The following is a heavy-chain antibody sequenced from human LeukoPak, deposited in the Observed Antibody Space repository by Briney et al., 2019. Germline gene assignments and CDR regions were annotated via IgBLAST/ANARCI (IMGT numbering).Heavy chain of an antibody. V-gene: IGHV3-30*18. J-gene: IGHJ4*02. Sequence: PGGSLRLSCAASGFTFSSYGMHWVRQAPGKGLEWVAVISYDGSNKYYADSVKGRFTISRDNSKNTLYLQMNRLRAEDTAVYYCAKDLERHIVVVTASAVDYWGQGTLVTVSS. CDR1: GFTFSSYG. CDR2: ISYDGSNK. D-gene: IGHD2-21*02. CDR3: AKDLERHIVVVTASAVDY.